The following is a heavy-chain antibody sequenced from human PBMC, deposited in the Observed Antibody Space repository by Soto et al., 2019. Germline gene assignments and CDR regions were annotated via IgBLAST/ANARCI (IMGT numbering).Heavy chain of an antibody. CDR2: ISAYNGNT. CDR3: ARDSALEEPFQQFDP. J-gene: IGHJ5*02. CDR1: GYTFTSYG. Sequence: ASVKVSCKASGYTFTSYGISWVRQAPGQGLEWMGWISAYNGNTNYAQKLQGRVTMTTDTSTSTAYMELRSLRSDDTAVYYCARDSALEEPFQQFDPWGQGTLVTVSS. D-gene: IGHD1-26*01. V-gene: IGHV1-18*01.